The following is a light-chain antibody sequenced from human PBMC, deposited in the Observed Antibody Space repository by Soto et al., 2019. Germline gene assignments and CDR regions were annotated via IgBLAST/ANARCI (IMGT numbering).Light chain of an antibody. J-gene: IGKJ1*01. CDR1: QSVSSNY. CDR2: GAS. Sequence: EIVLTQSPGTLSLSPGEGATLSCRASQSVSSNYLAWYQQKPGQAPRLLIYGASSRDTGIPDRFSGSGSGTDFTLAISRLEPEDFAVYYCQQYGSSPGTFGQGTKVEIK. CDR3: QQYGSSPGT. V-gene: IGKV3-20*01.